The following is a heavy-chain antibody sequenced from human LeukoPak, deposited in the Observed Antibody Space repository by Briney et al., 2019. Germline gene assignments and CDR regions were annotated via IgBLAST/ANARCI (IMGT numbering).Heavy chain of an antibody. CDR3: AKVYDSSGYLDY. CDR1: GFTFSSYA. Sequence: GGSLRLSCAASGFTFSSYAMSWVRQAPGKGLEWVSAIGGSGGSTYYADSVKGRFTISRDNSKNTLYLQMNSLRAEDTAVYYCAKVYDSSGYLDYWGQGTLVTVSS. J-gene: IGHJ4*02. V-gene: IGHV3-23*01. D-gene: IGHD3-22*01. CDR2: IGGSGGST.